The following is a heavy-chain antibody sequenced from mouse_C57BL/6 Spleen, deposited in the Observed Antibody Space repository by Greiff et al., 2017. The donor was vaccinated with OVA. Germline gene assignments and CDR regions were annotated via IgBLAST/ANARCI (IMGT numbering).Heavy chain of an antibody. J-gene: IGHJ2*01. CDR1: GYTFTSYW. Sequence: QVQLQQPGAELVRPGSSVKLSCKASGYTFTSYWMHWVKQRPIQGLEWIGNIDPSDSETHYNQKFKDKATLTVDKSSSTAYMQLSSLTSDDSAVYYCARAYYGSSYGYWGQGTTLTVSA. V-gene: IGHV1-52*01. CDR2: IDPSDSET. D-gene: IGHD1-1*01. CDR3: ARAYYGSSYGY.